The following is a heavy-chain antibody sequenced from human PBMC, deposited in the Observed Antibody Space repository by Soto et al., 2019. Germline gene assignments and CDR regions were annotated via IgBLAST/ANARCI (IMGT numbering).Heavy chain of an antibody. CDR3: ARSGGLDRDFNY. D-gene: IGHD2-15*01. CDR2: IIPMFDTP. V-gene: IGHV1-69*13. CDR1: GGTFSSDS. J-gene: IGHJ4*02. Sequence: SVKVSCKASGGTFSSDSFSWVRQAPGQGLEWMGGIIPMFDTPIYAQKFQDRVTITADESTSTAYMQLSSLRSGDTAVYYCARSGGLDRDFNYWGQGSLVTAPQ.